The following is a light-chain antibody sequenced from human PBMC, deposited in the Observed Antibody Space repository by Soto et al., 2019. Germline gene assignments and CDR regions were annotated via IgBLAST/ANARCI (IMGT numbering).Light chain of an antibody. V-gene: IGKV3-20*01. Sequence: EIVLTQSPGTLSLSAGERATLSCRASQSVSSTDLAWYQQKPGQAPRLLIYGTSSRATGVPDRISGSGSGTEFTLTISSLEPEDFAVYYCQQCGSSPPFTFGQGTRLEIK. CDR2: GTS. J-gene: IGKJ5*01. CDR3: QQCGSSPPFT. CDR1: QSVSSTD.